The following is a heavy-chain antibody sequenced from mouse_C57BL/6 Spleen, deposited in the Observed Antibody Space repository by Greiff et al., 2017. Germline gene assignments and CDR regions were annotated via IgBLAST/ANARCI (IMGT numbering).Heavy chain of an antibody. CDR2: IDPANGNT. CDR3: AKDDGYYDYAMDY. V-gene: IGHV14-3*01. J-gene: IGHJ4*01. D-gene: IGHD2-3*01. Sequence: FQLQQSVAELVRPGASVKLSCTASGLNIKNTYMHWVKNRPEQGLEWIGRIDPANGNTKYAPKFPGKATITADTSSNTAYLQLSSLTSEDTAIYYCAKDDGYYDYAMDYWGQGTSVTVSS. CDR1: GLNIKNTY.